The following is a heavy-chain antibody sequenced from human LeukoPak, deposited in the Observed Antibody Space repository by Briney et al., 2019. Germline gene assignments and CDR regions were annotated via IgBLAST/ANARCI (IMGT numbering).Heavy chain of an antibody. D-gene: IGHD3-16*02. CDR3: AKDDLDDYVWGSYRGDY. J-gene: IGHJ4*02. CDR1: GFTFSSYG. CDR2: ISGSGGST. Sequence: GGSLRLSCAASGFTFSSYGMSWVRQAPGKGLEWVSAISGSGGSTYYADSVRGRFTISRDNSKNTLYLQMNSLRAEDTAVYYCAKDDLDDYVWGSYRGDYWGQGTLVTVSS. V-gene: IGHV3-23*01.